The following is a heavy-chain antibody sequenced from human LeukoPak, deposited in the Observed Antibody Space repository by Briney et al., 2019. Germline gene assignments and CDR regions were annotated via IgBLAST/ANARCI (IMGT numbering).Heavy chain of an antibody. CDR2: ISSSADST. CDR3: AKPLEKYTYGGNFDY. D-gene: IGHD4-23*01. J-gene: IGHJ4*02. V-gene: IGHV3-23*01. CDR1: GFTFSSYA. Sequence: PGESLRLSCEASGFTFSSYAMSWVRQAPGKGLAWVSVISSSADSTYYADSVKGRFTISRDNSKNTLYLQMNNLRAEDTAVYYCAKPLEKYTYGGNFDYWGQGILVTVSS.